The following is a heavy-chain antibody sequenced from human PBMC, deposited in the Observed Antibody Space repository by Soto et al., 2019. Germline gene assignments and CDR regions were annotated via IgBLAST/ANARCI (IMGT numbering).Heavy chain of an antibody. V-gene: IGHV4-31*03. CDR3: ARVWGYGGNSRFDY. D-gene: IGHD4-17*01. J-gene: IGHJ4*02. CDR1: GGSISSGGYY. Sequence: QVQLQESGPGLVKPSQTLSLTCTVSGGSISSGGYYWSWIRQHPGKVLDLIGYIYYSGSTYYNPSLKSRVIISLDTSKNQYSLKRSSVTAADTAVYYCARVWGYGGNSRFDYWGQGTLVIDSS. CDR2: IYYSGST.